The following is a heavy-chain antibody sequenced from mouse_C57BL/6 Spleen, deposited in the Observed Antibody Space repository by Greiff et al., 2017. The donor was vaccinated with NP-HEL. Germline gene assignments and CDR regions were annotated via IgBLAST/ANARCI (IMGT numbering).Heavy chain of an antibody. V-gene: IGHV1-64*01. D-gene: IGHD2-1*01. J-gene: IGHJ2*01. CDR3: ARSYYGNYRGVDY. CDR2: IHPNSGST. CDR1: GYTFTSYW. Sequence: VQLQQPGAELVKPGASVKLSCKASGYTFTSYWMHWVKQRPGQGLEWIGMIHPNSGSTNYNEKFKSKATLTVDKSSSTAYMRLSSLTSEDSAVYYCARSYYGNYRGVDYWGQGTTLTVSS.